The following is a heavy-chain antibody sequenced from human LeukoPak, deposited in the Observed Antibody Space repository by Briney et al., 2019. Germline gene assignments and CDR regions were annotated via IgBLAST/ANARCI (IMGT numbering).Heavy chain of an antibody. D-gene: IGHD1-26*01. CDR2: IYTSGST. Sequence: PSQTLSLTCTVSGGSISSGSYYWSWIRQPAGKGLEWIGRIYTSGSTNYNPSLKSRVTISVDTSKNQFSLKLSSVTAADTAVYYCARVGRGATFLMDVWGKGTTVTVSS. J-gene: IGHJ6*04. V-gene: IGHV4-61*02. CDR3: ARVGRGATFLMDV. CDR1: GGSISSGSYY.